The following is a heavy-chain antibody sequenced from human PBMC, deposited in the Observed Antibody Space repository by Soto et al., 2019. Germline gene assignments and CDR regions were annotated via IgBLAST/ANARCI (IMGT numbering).Heavy chain of an antibody. V-gene: IGHV1-8*01. D-gene: IGHD3-16*02. CDR1: GYTFTSYD. CDR3: VRGRVMITFGVVIVIDY. J-gene: IGHJ4*02. CDR2: INPSTGYT. Sequence: ASVKVSCKASGYTFTSYDINWVRQATGQGLEWMGWINPSTGYTDYAQKFQGRVTMTGNTSITTAYMELSSLRSEDTAVYYCVRGRVMITFGVVIVIDYWGQGSPVTVSS.